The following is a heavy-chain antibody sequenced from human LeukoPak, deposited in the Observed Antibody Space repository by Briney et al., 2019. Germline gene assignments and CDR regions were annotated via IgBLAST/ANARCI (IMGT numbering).Heavy chain of an antibody. D-gene: IGHD2-15*01. CDR1: GYSITSGYY. Sequence: PSETLSLTCTVSGYSITSGYYWGWIRQPPGKGLEWIGSIIHSDRRRTYYNPSLKSRVTISVDTSKNQFSLNLSSVTAADTAVYYCAREGDCRDRNCYSSPLDTWGQGTLVTVSS. CDR2: IIHSDRRRT. V-gene: IGHV4-38-2*02. CDR3: AREGDCRDRNCYSSPLDT. J-gene: IGHJ5*02.